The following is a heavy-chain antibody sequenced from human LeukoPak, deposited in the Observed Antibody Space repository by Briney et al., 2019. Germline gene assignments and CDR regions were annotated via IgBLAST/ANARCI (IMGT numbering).Heavy chain of an antibody. Sequence: SETLSLTCTVSGGSISSSSYYWGWIRQPPGKGLEWIGRIYTSGSTNYNPSLKSRVTMSVDTSKNQFSLKLSSVTAADTAVYYCARDWSHSSSYLPRGYYYYYMDVWGKGTTVTISS. D-gene: IGHD6-13*01. CDR2: IYTSGST. CDR1: GGSISSSSYY. J-gene: IGHJ6*03. V-gene: IGHV4-39*07. CDR3: ARDWSHSSSYLPRGYYYYYMDV.